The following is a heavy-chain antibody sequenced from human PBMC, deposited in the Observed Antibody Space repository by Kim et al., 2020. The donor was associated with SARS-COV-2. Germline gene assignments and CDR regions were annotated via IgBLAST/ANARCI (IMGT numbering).Heavy chain of an antibody. J-gene: IGHJ4*02. D-gene: IGHD6-19*01. V-gene: IGHV3-23*01. CDR2: IIGPGLDT. Sequence: GGSLRLSCAASGFTFSSCALSWVRQAPGKGLEWVSIIGPGLDTFYADSVQGRFTISRDNSKNTLYLQMNSLRAEDTAIYYCAKDQRTSGSYWGQGTLVT. CDR3: AKDQRTSGSY. CDR1: GFTFSSCA.